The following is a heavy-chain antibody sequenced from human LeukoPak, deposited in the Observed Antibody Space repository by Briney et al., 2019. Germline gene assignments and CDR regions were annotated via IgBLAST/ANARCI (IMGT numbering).Heavy chain of an antibody. D-gene: IGHD3-16*02. Sequence: GGSLRLSCAASGFTFSIYAMSWVRQAPGKGLEWVSAISGSGGRTYYADSVKGRFTISRDNSKNTLYLQMNSLRAEDTAVYYCAKGFAGGYYDYVWGSYRYPVEYFDYWGQGTLVTVSS. J-gene: IGHJ4*02. CDR1: GFTFSIYA. CDR2: ISGSGGRT. V-gene: IGHV3-23*01. CDR3: AKGFAGGYYDYVWGSYRYPVEYFDY.